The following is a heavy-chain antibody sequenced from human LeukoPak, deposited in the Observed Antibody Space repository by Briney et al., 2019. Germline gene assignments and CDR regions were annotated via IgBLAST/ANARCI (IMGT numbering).Heavy chain of an antibody. J-gene: IGHJ4*02. Sequence: GGSLRLSCVASGFTFKSYGMTWVRQVPGKGLEWLSSITGAGTSTKYADSVNGRFTISRDNSKNTLSLQMTGLRAEDTAVYYCARKVAVAMDLDYWGQGTLVTVPS. V-gene: IGHV3-23*01. CDR3: ARKVAVAMDLDY. D-gene: IGHD5-18*01. CDR2: ITGAGTST. CDR1: GFTFKSYG.